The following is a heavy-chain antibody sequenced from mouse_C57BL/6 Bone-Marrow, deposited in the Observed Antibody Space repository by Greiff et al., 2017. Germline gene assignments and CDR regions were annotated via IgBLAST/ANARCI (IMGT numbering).Heavy chain of an antibody. V-gene: IGHV14-4*01. CDR3: TLYDYDVRRNFDY. Sequence: VQLQQSGAELVRPGASVKLSCTASGFNIKDDYMHWVKQRPEQGLEWIGWIDPENGDTEYASKFQGKATITADTSSNTAYLQLSSLTSEDTAVYYWTLYDYDVRRNFDYWGQGTTLTVSS. D-gene: IGHD2-4*01. CDR1: GFNIKDDY. J-gene: IGHJ2*01. CDR2: IDPENGDT.